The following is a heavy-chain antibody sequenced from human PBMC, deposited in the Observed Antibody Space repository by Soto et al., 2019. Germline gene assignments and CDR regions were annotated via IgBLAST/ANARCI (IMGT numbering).Heavy chain of an antibody. J-gene: IGHJ4*02. Sequence: GGSLRLSCAASGFTFSNAWMSWVRQAPGKGLEWVGRIKSKTDGGTTDYAAPVKGRFTISRDDSKNTLYLQMNSLKTEDTAVYYCTTDAGSLIAAAGLDYWGQGTLVTVSS. CDR3: TTDAGSLIAAAGLDY. D-gene: IGHD6-13*01. CDR2: IKSKTDGGTT. CDR1: GFTFSNAW. V-gene: IGHV3-15*01.